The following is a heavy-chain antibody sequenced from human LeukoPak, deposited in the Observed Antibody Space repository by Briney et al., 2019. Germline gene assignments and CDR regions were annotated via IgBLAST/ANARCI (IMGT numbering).Heavy chain of an antibody. Sequence: ASVKVSCKASGGTFSSYAINWVRQAPGQGLEWVGRIIPILGIANYAQKFQGRVTITADKSTSTAYMELSSLRSEDTAVYYCARDHLSSTVTTIYYYYYYGMDVWGQGTTVTVSS. CDR1: GGTFSSYA. J-gene: IGHJ6*02. CDR3: ARDHLSSTVTTIYYYYYYGMDV. CDR2: IIPILGIA. V-gene: IGHV1-69*04. D-gene: IGHD4-17*01.